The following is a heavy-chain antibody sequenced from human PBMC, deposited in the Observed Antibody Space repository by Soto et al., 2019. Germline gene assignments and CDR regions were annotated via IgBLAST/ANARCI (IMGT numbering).Heavy chain of an antibody. CDR3: ARQVTTVTTPLYYYYGMDV. D-gene: IGHD4-17*01. CDR2: IYPGDSDT. J-gene: IGHJ6*02. Sequence: LGESLKISCKGSGYSFTSYWIGWVRQMPGKGLEWMGIIYPGDSDTRYSPSFQGQVTISADKSISTAYLQWSSLKASDTAMYYCARQVTTVTTPLYYYYGMDVWGQGTTVTVSS. CDR1: GYSFTSYW. V-gene: IGHV5-51*01.